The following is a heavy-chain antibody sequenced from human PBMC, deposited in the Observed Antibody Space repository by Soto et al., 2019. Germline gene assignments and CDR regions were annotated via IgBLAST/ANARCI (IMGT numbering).Heavy chain of an antibody. CDR2: IKQDGSEK. D-gene: IGHD4-17*01. V-gene: IGHV3-7*03. Sequence: EVQLVESGGGLVQPGGSLRLSCAASGFTISTYWMSWVRQAPGKGLEWVANIKQDGSEKYYVDSVKGRFTISRDNAKNSLYLQMNSLSAEDTAVYYCARDDYGDYVNNWFDPWGQGTLVTVSS. CDR3: ARDDYGDYVNNWFDP. CDR1: GFTISTYW. J-gene: IGHJ5*02.